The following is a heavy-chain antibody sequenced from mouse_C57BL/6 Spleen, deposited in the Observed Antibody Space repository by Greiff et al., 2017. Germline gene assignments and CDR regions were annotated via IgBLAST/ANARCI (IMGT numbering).Heavy chain of an antibody. CDR3: ARDGGLGRGYAMDY. V-gene: IGHV3-6*01. Sequence: DVQLQESGPGLVKPSQSLSLTCSVTGYSITSGYYWNWIRQFPGNKLEWMGYISYDGSNNYNPSLKNRISITRDTSKNQFFLKLNSVTTEDTATYYCARDGGLGRGYAMDYWGQGTSVTVSS. J-gene: IGHJ4*01. CDR2: ISYDGSN. CDR1: GYSITSGYY. D-gene: IGHD4-1*01.